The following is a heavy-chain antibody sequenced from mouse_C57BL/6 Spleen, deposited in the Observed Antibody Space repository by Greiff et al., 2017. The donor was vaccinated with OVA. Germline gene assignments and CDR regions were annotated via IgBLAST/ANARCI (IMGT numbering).Heavy chain of an antibody. CDR3: AREDDGYPFAY. Sequence: EVHLVESGGGLVKPGGSLKLSCAASGFTFSDYGMHWVRQAPEKGLEWVAYISSGSSTIYYADTVKGRFTISRDNAKNTLFLQMTSLRSEDTAMYYCAREDDGYPFAYWGQGTLGTVSA. CDR2: ISSGSSTI. CDR1: GFTFSDYG. D-gene: IGHD2-3*01. V-gene: IGHV5-17*01. J-gene: IGHJ3*01.